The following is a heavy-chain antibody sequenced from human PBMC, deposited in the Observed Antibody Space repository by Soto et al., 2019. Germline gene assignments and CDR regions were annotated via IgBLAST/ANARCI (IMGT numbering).Heavy chain of an antibody. V-gene: IGHV4-61*03. CDR3: ARDLVAIGGRVYAFDL. J-gene: IGHJ3*01. D-gene: IGHD2-21*01. Sequence: QVQLQESGPGLVRPSETLSLTCTVAGDSVSSGSHHWNWIRQAPGKGLEWIGSIYFTGRTYHNPSLKSRVTISVDTSKNHLSLNLTSVTAADTAVYYCARDLVAIGGRVYAFDLWGQGTMVTVSS. CDR1: GDSVSSGSHH. CDR2: IYFTGRT.